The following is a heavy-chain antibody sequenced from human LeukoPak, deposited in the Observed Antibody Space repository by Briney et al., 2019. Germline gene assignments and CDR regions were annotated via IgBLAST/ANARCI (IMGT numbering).Heavy chain of an antibody. Sequence: PGGSLRLSCAASGFTFNSHWMHWVRQAPGKGLGWVSRINSDGSSRSYADFVNGRFTISRDNAKNTLYLQMNSLRAEDTAVYYCASDSGSDDAFDIWGQGTMVTVSS. CDR3: ASDSGSDDAFDI. CDR2: INSDGSSR. D-gene: IGHD1-26*01. CDR1: GFTFNSHW. V-gene: IGHV3-74*01. J-gene: IGHJ3*02.